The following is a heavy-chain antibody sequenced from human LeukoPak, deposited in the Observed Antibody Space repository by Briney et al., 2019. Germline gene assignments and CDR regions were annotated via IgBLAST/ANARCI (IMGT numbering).Heavy chain of an antibody. J-gene: IGHJ4*02. CDR2: INHSGST. D-gene: IGHD2-8*01. CDR3: ARAVYAGSVHDY. V-gene: IGHV4-34*01. CDR1: GGSFSGYY. Sequence: IPSETLSLTCAVYGGSFSGYYWSWIRQPPGKGLEWIGEINHSGSTNYNPSLKSRVTISVDTSKNQFSLKLSSVTAADTAVYYCARAVYAGSVHDYWGQGTLVTVSS.